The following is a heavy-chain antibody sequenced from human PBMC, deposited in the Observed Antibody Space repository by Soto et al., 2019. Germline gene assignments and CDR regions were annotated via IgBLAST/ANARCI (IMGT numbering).Heavy chain of an antibody. CDR1: GGSISRYY. CDR3: ARDLWGYCGTDCYPLDV. Sequence: QVQLQESGPGLVKPSETLSLTCTVSGGSISRYYWSWIRQPPGKGLEWIGYMYNTGSTVYNPPFKSPVTISVDTSKNQFALKLNSVTAADTAVYYCARDLWGYCGTDCYPLDVWGQGTTVTVSS. J-gene: IGHJ6*02. D-gene: IGHD2-21*02. V-gene: IGHV4-59*01. CDR2: MYNTGST.